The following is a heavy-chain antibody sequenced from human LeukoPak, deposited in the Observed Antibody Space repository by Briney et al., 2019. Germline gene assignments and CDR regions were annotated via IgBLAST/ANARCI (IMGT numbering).Heavy chain of an antibody. J-gene: IGHJ3*02. CDR3: ARDRGYSSSWDAFDI. V-gene: IGHV3-30*04. D-gene: IGHD6-13*01. CDR2: ISYDGSNK. CDR1: GFTFSSYA. Sequence: PGGSLRLSCAASGFTFSSYAMHWVRQAPGKGLEWVAVISYDGSNKYYADSVKGRFTISRDNSKNTLYLQVNSLRAEDTAMYYCARDRGYSSSWDAFDIWGQGTMVTVSS.